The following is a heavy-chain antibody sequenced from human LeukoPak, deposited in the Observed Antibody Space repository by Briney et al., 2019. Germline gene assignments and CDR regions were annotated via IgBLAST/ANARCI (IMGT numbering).Heavy chain of an antibody. J-gene: IGHJ3*01. CDR3: AQRDDTFDF. CDR2: ISASGGTT. V-gene: IGHV3-23*01. CDR1: GFTFKSYA. Sequence: GALRLSCTASGFTFKSYAMSWVRQAPGRGLEWIASISASGGTTYYGDSVRGRFTSSRDNSKNTLYLRMSSLRADDTAVYYCAQRDDTFDFWGQGTMVIVPS.